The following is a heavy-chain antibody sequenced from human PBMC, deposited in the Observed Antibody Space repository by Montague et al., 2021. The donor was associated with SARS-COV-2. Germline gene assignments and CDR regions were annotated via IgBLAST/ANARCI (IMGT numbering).Heavy chain of an antibody. J-gene: IGHJ4*02. D-gene: IGHD1-26*01. CDR3: ARGMGGSYLYYFDY. Sequence: SETLSLTCTVSGGSISSYYWSWIRQPPGEGLEWIGYIYYSGSTNYNPSLKSRVTILVGMSKNQFSLKLSSVTAADTAVYYCARGMGGSYLYYFDYWGQGTLVTVSS. CDR1: GGSISSYY. CDR2: IYYSGST. V-gene: IGHV4-59*01.